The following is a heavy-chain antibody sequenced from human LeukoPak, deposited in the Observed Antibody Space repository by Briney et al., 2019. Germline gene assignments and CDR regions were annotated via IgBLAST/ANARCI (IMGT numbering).Heavy chain of an antibody. Sequence: SETLSLTCTVSGGSISSGASDWGWIRQHPKRGLEWVGYINHSGSTYYNPSLGSRVTMSVDTSKNQFSLKLSSVTAADSAVYYCTRAARQGFTMIVVPFFYFDLWGRGTLVTVSS. J-gene: IGHJ2*01. CDR1: GGSISSGASD. CDR3: TRAARQGFTMIVVPFFYFDL. V-gene: IGHV4-31*03. CDR2: INHSGST. D-gene: IGHD3-22*01.